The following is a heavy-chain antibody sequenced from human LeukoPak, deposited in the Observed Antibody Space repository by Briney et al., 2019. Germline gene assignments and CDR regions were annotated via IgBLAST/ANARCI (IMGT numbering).Heavy chain of an antibody. V-gene: IGHV1-24*01. J-gene: IGHJ4*02. Sequence: ASVTVSCTVSGCTLTELSMHWVRQAPGKGLERKGGFDPEDGETIYAQKFQGRVTMTEDTSTDTAYMQLSSLRSEATAVYYCATEAFLDTTIMITFGGLYYWGQGTLVTVSS. CDR2: FDPEDGET. CDR3: ATEAFLDTTIMITFGGLYY. D-gene: IGHD3-16*01. CDR1: GCTLTELS.